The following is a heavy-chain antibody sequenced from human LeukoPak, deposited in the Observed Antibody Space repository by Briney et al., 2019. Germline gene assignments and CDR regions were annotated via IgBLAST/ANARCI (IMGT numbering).Heavy chain of an antibody. CDR2: IIPIFGTA. D-gene: IGHD6-19*01. CDR3: ASNRGWYPSSPFDY. V-gene: IGHV1-69*13. J-gene: IGHJ4*02. CDR1: GGTFSSYA. Sequence: ASVKVSCKASGGTFSSYAISWVRQAPGQGLEWMGGIIPIFGTANYAQKFQGRVTITADESTSTAYMELSSLRSEDTAVYYCASNRGWYPSSPFDYWGQGTLVTVSS.